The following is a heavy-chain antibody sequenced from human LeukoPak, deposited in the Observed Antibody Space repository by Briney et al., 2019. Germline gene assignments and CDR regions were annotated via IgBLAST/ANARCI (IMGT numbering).Heavy chain of an antibody. Sequence: SETLSLTCTVSGGSISSYYWSWIRQPPGKGLEWIGYIYSSESTNHNPSLKSRVTMSVDTSKNQLSLKVSSVTAADTAVYYCARVFDSGSQAYFYYMDVWGKGTTVIISS. J-gene: IGHJ6*03. CDR3: ARVFDSGSQAYFYYMDV. CDR2: IYSSEST. D-gene: IGHD3-10*01. V-gene: IGHV4-59*01. CDR1: GGSISSYY.